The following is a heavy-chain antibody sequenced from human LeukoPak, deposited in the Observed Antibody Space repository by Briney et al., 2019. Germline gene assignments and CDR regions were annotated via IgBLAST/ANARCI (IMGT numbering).Heavy chain of an antibody. D-gene: IGHD4-17*01. Sequence: SETLSLTCTVSGGSISSFYWSWIRQPPGKGLEWIGYIYYSGSTNHNPSLKSRVTISVDTSKNQFSLKLSSVTAADTAVYYCATIDYGDSRLGMDVWGQGTTVTVSS. V-gene: IGHV4-59*01. J-gene: IGHJ6*02. CDR2: IYYSGST. CDR3: ATIDYGDSRLGMDV. CDR1: GGSISSFY.